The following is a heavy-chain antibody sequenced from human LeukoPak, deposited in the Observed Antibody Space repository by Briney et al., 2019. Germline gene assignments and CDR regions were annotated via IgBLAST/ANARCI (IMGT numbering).Heavy chain of an antibody. J-gene: IGHJ4*02. CDR3: AKRSGYTTGWFFDF. V-gene: IGHV3-23*01. D-gene: IGHD6-19*01. CDR2: ISGSGDNT. CDR1: GFSVSSYA. Sequence: GGSLRLSCAASGFSVSSYAMRWVRQAPGKGLEGVSSISGSGDNTYYAESGKGRFTISRDNSKNTLFLQMNSLRAEDTAVFYCAKRSGYTTGWFFDFWGQGTLVTVSS.